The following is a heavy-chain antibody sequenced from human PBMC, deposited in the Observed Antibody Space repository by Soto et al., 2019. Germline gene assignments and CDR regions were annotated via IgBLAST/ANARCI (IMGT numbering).Heavy chain of an antibody. Sequence: LSLTCAVYGGSFSGYYWSWNRQPPGKGLEWIGEINHSGSTNYNPSLKSRVTISVDTSKNQFSLKLSSVTAADTAVYYCARGGSSGWYTTVGFDPWGQGTLVTVSS. CDR2: INHSGST. J-gene: IGHJ5*02. CDR1: GGSFSGYY. D-gene: IGHD6-19*01. CDR3: ARGGSSGWYTTVGFDP. V-gene: IGHV4-34*01.